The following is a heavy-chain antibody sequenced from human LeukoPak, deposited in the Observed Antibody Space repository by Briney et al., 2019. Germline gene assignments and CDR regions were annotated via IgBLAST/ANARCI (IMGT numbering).Heavy chain of an antibody. J-gene: IGHJ4*02. Sequence: ASVKVSCKASGYTFTSYGISWVRQAPGQGLEWMGWISAYNGNTNYAQKLQGRVTMTTDTSTSTAYMELRSLRSDDTAVYYCAIYSSSWYFFDYWGQGTLVTVSS. CDR1: GYTFTSYG. CDR3: AIYSSSWYFFDY. V-gene: IGHV1-18*01. CDR2: ISAYNGNT. D-gene: IGHD6-13*01.